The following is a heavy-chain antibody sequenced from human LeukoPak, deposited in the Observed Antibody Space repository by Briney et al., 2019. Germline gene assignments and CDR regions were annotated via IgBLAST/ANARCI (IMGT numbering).Heavy chain of an antibody. CDR1: GDSLSRYY. V-gene: IGHV4-4*07. J-gene: IGHJ4*02. D-gene: IGHD3-22*01. CDR3: ARESDYYDSSGLDY. Sequence: PSETLSLTCTVSGDSLSRYYWSWIRQPAGKGLEWIGRIYTSGSTNYNPSLKSRVTISVDTSKNQFSLKLSSVTAADTAVYYCARESDYYDSSGLDYWGQGTLVTVSS. CDR2: IYTSGST.